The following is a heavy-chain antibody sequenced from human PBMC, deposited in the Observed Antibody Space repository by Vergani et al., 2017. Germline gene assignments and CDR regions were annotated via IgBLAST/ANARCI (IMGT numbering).Heavy chain of an antibody. CDR2: ISSSSSYI. CDR3: ARDQCVLGHCSGGSCCNEFDY. Sequence: EVQLVESGGGLVKPGGSLRLSCAASGFTFSSYSMNWVRQAPGKGLEWVSSISSSSSYIYYADSVKGRFTISRDNAKNSLYLQMNSLRAEDTAVYYCARDQCVLGHCSGGSCCNEFDYWGQGTLVTVSS. CDR1: GFTFSSYS. V-gene: IGHV3-21*01. D-gene: IGHD2-15*01. J-gene: IGHJ4*02.